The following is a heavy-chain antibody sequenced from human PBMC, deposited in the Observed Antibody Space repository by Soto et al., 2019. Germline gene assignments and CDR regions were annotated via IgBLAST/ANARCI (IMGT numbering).Heavy chain of an antibody. Sequence: QVQLVQSGAEVKTPGSSVKVSCKASGGAFRSYTISWVRQAPGQGLEWMGGITPILGAANYAQKFEGRVTISADKSKTTAYMELSNLTSEDTAVYYCARDEIAVANRVGMDGWGQGTTVIVSS. D-gene: IGHD6-19*01. CDR3: ARDEIAVANRVGMDG. CDR1: GGAFRSYT. CDR2: ITPILGAA. V-gene: IGHV1-69*06. J-gene: IGHJ6*02.